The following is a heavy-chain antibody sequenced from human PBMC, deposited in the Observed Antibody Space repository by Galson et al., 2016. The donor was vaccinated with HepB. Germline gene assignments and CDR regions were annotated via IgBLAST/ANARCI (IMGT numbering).Heavy chain of an antibody. J-gene: IGHJ4*02. D-gene: IGHD3-22*01. CDR1: GGSVTSPRYS. V-gene: IGHV4-39*02. Sequence: SETLSLTCGVSGGSVTSPRYSWGWIRQPPGKGLEWIGNIYYSGSTYYNPSLKSRVTISVDTSKNHFSLTLSSVTAADTAVYYCARGAYDTSSSFDNWGQGTLVTVSS. CDR3: ARGAYDTSSSFDN. CDR2: IYYSGST.